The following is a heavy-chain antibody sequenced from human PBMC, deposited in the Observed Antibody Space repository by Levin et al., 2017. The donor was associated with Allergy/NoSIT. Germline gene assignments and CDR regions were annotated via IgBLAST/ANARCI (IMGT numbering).Heavy chain of an antibody. J-gene: IGHJ5*02. CDR2: ISRSGYT. CDR3: ARTVGSGECSGGSCSNWFDP. CDR1: GFRLSDHY. Sequence: KPGGSLRLSCAVSGFRLSDHYMSWIRQAPGKGLEWVPYISRSGYTNYADSVKGRFTISRDNAENSMSLQMNSLTPEDTAMYYCARTVGSGECSGGSCSNWFDPWGQGTLVTVSS. D-gene: IGHD2-15*01. V-gene: IGHV3-11*03.